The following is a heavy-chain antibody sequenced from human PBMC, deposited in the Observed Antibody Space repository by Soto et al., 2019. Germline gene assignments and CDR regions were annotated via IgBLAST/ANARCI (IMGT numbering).Heavy chain of an antibody. CDR3: AKGGDFMDV. CDR2: IYYSRST. J-gene: IGHJ6*04. CDR1: GGSFSGYY. V-gene: IGHV4-59*01. Sequence: PSETLSLTCAVYGGSFSGYYWSWIRQPPGKGLEWIGYIYYSRSTNYNPSLKSRVTISVDTSKNQFSLKLSSVTAADTAVYYCAKGGDFMDVWGKGTTVTVSS. D-gene: IGHD3-16*01.